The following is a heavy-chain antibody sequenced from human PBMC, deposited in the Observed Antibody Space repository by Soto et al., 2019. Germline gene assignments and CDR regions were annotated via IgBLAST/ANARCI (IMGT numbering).Heavy chain of an antibody. J-gene: IGHJ4*02. CDR1: GGTFSSYA. CDR3: AGAKRFLEWLPNRAQRYYFDY. D-gene: IGHD3-3*01. V-gene: IGHV1-69*13. CDR2: IIPIFGTA. Sequence: ASVKVSCKASGGTFSSYAISWVRQAPGQGLEWMGGIIPIFGTANYAQKFQGRVTITADESTSTAYMELSSLRSEDTAVYYCAGAKRFLEWLPNRAQRYYFDYWGQGTLVTVSS.